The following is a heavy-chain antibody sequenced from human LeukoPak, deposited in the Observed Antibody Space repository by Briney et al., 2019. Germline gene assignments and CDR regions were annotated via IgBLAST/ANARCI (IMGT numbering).Heavy chain of an antibody. V-gene: IGHV4-39*07. J-gene: IGHJ5*02. CDR2: IYYSGST. CDR3: ARYRLRGYSGYDQFDP. Sequence: SETLSLTCTVSGGSISSSSYYWGWIRQPPGKGLEWIGSIYYSGSTYYNPSLKSRVTISVDTSKNQFSLKLSSVTAADTAVYYCARYRLRGYSGYDQFDPWGQGTLVTVSS. CDR1: GGSISSSSYY. D-gene: IGHD5-12*01.